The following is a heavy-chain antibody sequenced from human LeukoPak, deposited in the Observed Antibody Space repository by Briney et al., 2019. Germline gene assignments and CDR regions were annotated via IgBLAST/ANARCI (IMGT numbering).Heavy chain of an antibody. Sequence: PSETLSLTCAVYGGSFSGYYWSWIRQPPGKGLEWIGEINHSGSTNYNPSLKSRVTISVDTSKNQFSLKLSSVTAADTAVYYCARQGPSNIAAADSDVFDIWGQGTMVTVSS. V-gene: IGHV4-34*01. CDR3: ARQGPSNIAAADSDVFDI. J-gene: IGHJ3*02. CDR1: GGSFSGYY. D-gene: IGHD6-13*01. CDR2: INHSGST.